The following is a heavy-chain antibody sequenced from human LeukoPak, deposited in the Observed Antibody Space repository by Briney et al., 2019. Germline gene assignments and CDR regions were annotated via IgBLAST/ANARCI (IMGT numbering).Heavy chain of an antibody. CDR1: GFTFSNYS. V-gene: IGHV3-21*01. Sequence: PGGSLRLSCAASGFTFSNYSVNWVRQTPRKGLEWVSSISSSSSYIYYADSVKGRFTISRDNAKNSLYLQMNSLRAEDTAVYYCARVGGSYQYYFDYWGQGTLVTVSS. CDR2: ISSSSSYI. D-gene: IGHD1-26*01. J-gene: IGHJ4*02. CDR3: ARVGGSYQYYFDY.